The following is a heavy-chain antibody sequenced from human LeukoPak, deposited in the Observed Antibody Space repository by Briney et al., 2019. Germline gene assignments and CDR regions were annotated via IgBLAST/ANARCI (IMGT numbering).Heavy chain of an antibody. D-gene: IGHD4-17*01. CDR2: ISYDGSNK. Sequence: GRSLTLDCAAMGLRFSSYARRCVRQAPDKGQKWVAVISYDGSNKYYADSVKGRFTISRDNSKNTLYLQMNSLRAEDTAVYYCASRDPTTVTTNYWGQGTLVTVSS. J-gene: IGHJ4*02. V-gene: IGHV3-30-3*01. CDR3: ASRDPTTVTTNY. CDR1: GLRFSSYA.